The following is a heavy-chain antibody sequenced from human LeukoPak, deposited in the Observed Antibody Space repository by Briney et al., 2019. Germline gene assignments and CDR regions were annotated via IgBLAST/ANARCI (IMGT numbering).Heavy chain of an antibody. J-gene: IGHJ4*02. CDR1: GGSFSGYY. D-gene: IGHD4-17*01. V-gene: IGHV4-34*01. CDR3: ARRRDGDYVDY. CDR2: INHSGST. Sequence: PSETLSLTCAVYGGSFSGYYWSWIRQPPGKGLEWIGEINHSGSTNYNPSLKSRVTISVDTSKNQFSLKLSSVTAADTAVYYCARRRDGDYVDYWGQGTLVTVSS.